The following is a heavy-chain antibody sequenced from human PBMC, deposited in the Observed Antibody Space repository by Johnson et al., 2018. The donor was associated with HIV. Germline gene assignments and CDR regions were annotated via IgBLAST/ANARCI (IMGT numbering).Heavy chain of an antibody. CDR2: ILYDGDNK. Sequence: QVQLVESGGGWVQPGRSLRLSCAASGFSFSDFGMHWVRQAPGKGLEWVAFILYDGDNKYYADPVKGRFTISRDNSKNTLYLQMNSLRAEDTAVYYCAKDTGGNSGNDGCDMWGRGTMVTVSS. D-gene: IGHD2-8*02. CDR1: GFSFSDFG. CDR3: AKDTGGNSGNDGCDM. J-gene: IGHJ3*02. V-gene: IGHV3-30*18.